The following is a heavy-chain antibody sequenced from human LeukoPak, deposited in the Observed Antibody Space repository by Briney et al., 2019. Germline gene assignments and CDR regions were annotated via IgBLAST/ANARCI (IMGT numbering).Heavy chain of an antibody. D-gene: IGHD6-13*01. CDR2: ISDDGSKK. J-gene: IGHJ6*03. Sequence: GGSLRLSCAASGFTFSSYAMHWVRQAPGKGLEWVAVISDDGSKKYYADSVKGRFSISRDSSKNTVYLQMNSLRAEVTALYYCARRGGSAAGMGYYYFMDVWGKGTTVTVSS. CDR3: ARRGGSAAGMGYYYFMDV. CDR1: GFTFSSYA. V-gene: IGHV3-30*01.